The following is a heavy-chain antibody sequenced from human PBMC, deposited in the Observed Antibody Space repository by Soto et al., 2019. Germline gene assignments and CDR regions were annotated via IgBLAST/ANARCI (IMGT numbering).Heavy chain of an antibody. CDR3: ARVRGGAPRDCTNGVCYTAHYYYFGMDV. J-gene: IGHJ6*02. V-gene: IGHV1-2*04. CDR2: INPNSGGT. CDR1: GYTFTGYY. D-gene: IGHD2-8*01. Sequence: GASVKVSCKASGYTFTGYYMHWVRQAPGQGLEWMGWINPNSGGTNYAQKFQGWVTMTRDTSISTAYMELSRLRSDDTAVYYCARVRGGAPRDCTNGVCYTAHYYYFGMDVWGQGTTVTVSS.